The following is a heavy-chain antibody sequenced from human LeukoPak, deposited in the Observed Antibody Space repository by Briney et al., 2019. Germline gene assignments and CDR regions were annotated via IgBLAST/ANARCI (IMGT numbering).Heavy chain of an antibody. CDR2: ISAYNGNT. CDR1: GYTFTSYG. V-gene: IGHV1-18*01. Sequence: APVKVSCKASGYTFTSYGISWVRQAPGQGLEWMGWISAYNGNTNYAQKLQGRATMTTDTSTSTAYMELRSLRSDDTAVYYCARDSRHGGYYYYMDVWGKGTTVTVSS. CDR3: ARDSRHGGYYYYMDV. J-gene: IGHJ6*03. D-gene: IGHD3-10*01.